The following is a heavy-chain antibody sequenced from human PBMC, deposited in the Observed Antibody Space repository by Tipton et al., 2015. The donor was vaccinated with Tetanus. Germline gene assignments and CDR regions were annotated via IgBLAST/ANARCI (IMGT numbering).Heavy chain of an antibody. CDR2: INHTGST. V-gene: IGHV4-34*01. CDR3: ARADYNLARKGPFDS. J-gene: IGHJ4*02. CDR1: DGSFSAYY. D-gene: IGHD5-12*01. Sequence: TLSLTCDVYDGSFSAYYWTWIRQPPGKGLEWIGEINHTGSTNYNPSLRRRVTISIGTSNNQFSLKLNSVTAADSAVYYCARADYNLARKGPFDSWGQGTQVIVS.